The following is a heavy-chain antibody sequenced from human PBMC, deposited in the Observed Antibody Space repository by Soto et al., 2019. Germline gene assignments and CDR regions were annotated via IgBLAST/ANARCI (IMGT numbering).Heavy chain of an antibody. D-gene: IGHD3-22*01. J-gene: IGHJ6*02. CDR2: IKQDGSEK. CDR3: ARLPSRHRYDSSGYYTLSGYYGMDV. V-gene: IGHV3-7*03. CDR1: GFTFSSYW. Sequence: PGGSLRLSCAASGFTFSSYWMSWVRQAPGKGLEWVANIKQDGSEKYYVDSVKGRFTISRDNAKNSLYLQMNSLRAEDTAVYYCARLPSRHRYDSSGYYTLSGYYGMDVWGQGTTVTVSS.